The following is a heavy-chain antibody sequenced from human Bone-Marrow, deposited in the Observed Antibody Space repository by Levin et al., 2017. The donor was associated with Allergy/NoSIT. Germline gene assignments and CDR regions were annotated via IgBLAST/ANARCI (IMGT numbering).Heavy chain of an antibody. V-gene: IGHV4-59*08. J-gene: IGHJ4*02. CDR2: IYYSGST. Sequence: KPSETLSLTCTVSGGSISSYYWSWIRQPPGKGLEWIGYIYYSGSTNYNPSLKSRVTISVDTSKNQFSLKLSSVTAADTAVYYCARRAPYYYGSGYFDYWGQGTLVTVSS. CDR1: GGSISSYY. D-gene: IGHD3-10*01. CDR3: ARRAPYYYGSGYFDY.